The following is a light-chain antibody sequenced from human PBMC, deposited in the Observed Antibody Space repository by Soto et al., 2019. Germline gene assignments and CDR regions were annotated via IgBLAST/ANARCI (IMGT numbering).Light chain of an antibody. CDR1: SSDVGGYNF. CDR3: CSYASSTSYV. J-gene: IGLJ1*01. CDR2: DVT. Sequence: QSALTQPASVSGSPGQSITISCTGTSSDVGGYNFVSWYQQYPGKAPKLMIHDVTSRPSGVSNRFSGSKSGTTASLTISGLQAEDEGDYYCCSYASSTSYVFGTGTKLTVL. V-gene: IGLV2-14*01.